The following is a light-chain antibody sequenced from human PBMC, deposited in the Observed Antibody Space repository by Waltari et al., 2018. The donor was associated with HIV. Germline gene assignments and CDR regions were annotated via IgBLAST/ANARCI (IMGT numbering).Light chain of an antibody. V-gene: IGLV3-25*03. J-gene: IGLJ1*01. CDR1: SLPKQY. CDR2: KDS. Sequence: SYELTQPPSVSVSPGQTARITCSGDSLPKQYVYWYQQRPGRAPVLVIYKDSERPSAIPERFSGSRSGTTVTLTISGVQADDEADYYCCSYAGSNTYLFGTGTEVTVL. CDR3: CSYAGSNTYL.